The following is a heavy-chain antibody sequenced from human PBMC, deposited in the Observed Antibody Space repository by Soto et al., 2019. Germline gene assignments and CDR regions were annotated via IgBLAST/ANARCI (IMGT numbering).Heavy chain of an antibody. Sequence: SETLSLTCTVSGASISGYYWSWIRKSAVKGLEWIGRIYATGTTDYNPSLKSRVMMSVYTSKKQFSLRLRSVTAADTAVYYCVRDGTKTLRDWFDPWGQG. J-gene: IGHJ5*02. D-gene: IGHD1-1*01. V-gene: IGHV4-4*07. CDR3: VRDGTKTLRDWFDP. CDR2: IYATGTT. CDR1: GASISGYY.